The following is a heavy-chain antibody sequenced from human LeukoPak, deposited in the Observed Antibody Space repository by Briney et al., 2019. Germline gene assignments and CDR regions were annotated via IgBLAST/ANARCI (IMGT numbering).Heavy chain of an antibody. V-gene: IGHV4-39*01. J-gene: IGHJ4*02. Sequence: PSETLSLTCTVSGGSISSSSYYWGWIRQPPGKGLEWIGSIYYSGSTYYNPSLKSRVTISVDTSKNQFSLKLSSVTAADTAVYYCARWYSSTDYWGQGTLVTVSS. D-gene: IGHD6-13*01. CDR3: ARWYSSTDY. CDR1: GGSISSSSYY. CDR2: IYYSGST.